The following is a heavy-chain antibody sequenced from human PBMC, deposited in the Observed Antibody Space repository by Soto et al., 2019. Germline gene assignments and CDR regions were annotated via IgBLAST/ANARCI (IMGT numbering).Heavy chain of an antibody. J-gene: IGHJ3*01. CDR2: ISWNSGTL. D-gene: IGHD3-10*01. Sequence: EVQLVESGGGLVQPGRSLRLSCAASDFTFDNYAMHWVHQAPGKGLEWVSGISWNSGTLVYADSVKGRFTISRDNAKNSLFLQMNSLRPEDTALYFCAKGRTRPLELGSFGDNAFDVWGQGTMVTVSS. V-gene: IGHV3-9*01. CDR1: DFTFDNYA. CDR3: AKGRTRPLELGSFGDNAFDV.